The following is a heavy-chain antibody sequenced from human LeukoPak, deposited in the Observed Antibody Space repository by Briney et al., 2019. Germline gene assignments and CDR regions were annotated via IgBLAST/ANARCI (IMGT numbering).Heavy chain of an antibody. CDR1: GFTFSDYY. CDR3: AKETQERWLVLGY. J-gene: IGHJ4*02. D-gene: IGHD6-19*01. CDR2: ISSSGSTI. V-gene: IGHV3-11*01. Sequence: PGGSLRLSCAASGFTFSDYYMSWIRQAPGKGLEWVSYISSSGSTIYYADSVKGRFTISRDNSKNTLYLQMNSLRAEDTAVYYCAKETQERWLVLGYWGQGTLVTVSS.